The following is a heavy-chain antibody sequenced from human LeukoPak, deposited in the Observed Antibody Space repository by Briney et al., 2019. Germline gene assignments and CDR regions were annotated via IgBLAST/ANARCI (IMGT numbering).Heavy chain of an antibody. CDR1: GGTFSSYA. D-gene: IGHD6-13*01. J-gene: IGHJ3*02. CDR3: ASGIAAAATAFDI. Sequence: ASVKVSCKASGGTFSSYAISWVRQAPGQGLEWMGWINPNSGGTNYAQKFQGRVTMTRDTSISTAYMELSRLRSDDTAVYYCASGIAAAATAFDIWGQGTMVTVSS. V-gene: IGHV1-2*02. CDR2: INPNSGGT.